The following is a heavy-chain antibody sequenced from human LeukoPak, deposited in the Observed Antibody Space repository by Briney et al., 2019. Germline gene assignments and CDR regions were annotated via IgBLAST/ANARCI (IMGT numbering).Heavy chain of an antibody. Sequence: GGSLRLSCAASGFTFSSYWMSWVRQAPGKGLEWVSSISSSSSYIYYADPVKGRFTISRDNAKNSLYLQMNSLRAEDTAVYYCARDWEGYSSSWGQGTLVTVSS. J-gene: IGHJ4*02. CDR3: ARDWEGYSSS. D-gene: IGHD6-13*01. CDR2: ISSSSSYI. V-gene: IGHV3-21*01. CDR1: GFTFSSYW.